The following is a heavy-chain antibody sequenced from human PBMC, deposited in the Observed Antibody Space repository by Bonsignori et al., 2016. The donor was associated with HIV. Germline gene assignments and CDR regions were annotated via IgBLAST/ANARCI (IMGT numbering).Heavy chain of an antibody. J-gene: IGHJ4*02. V-gene: IGHV3-33*06. CDR3: AKEGIARGFDY. Sequence: WIRQPPGKGLEWVAVIWYDGSNKYYADSVKGRFTISRDNSKNTLYLQMNSLRAEDTAVYYCAKEGIARGFDYWGQGTLVTVSS. CDR2: IWYDGSNK. D-gene: IGHD2-21*01.